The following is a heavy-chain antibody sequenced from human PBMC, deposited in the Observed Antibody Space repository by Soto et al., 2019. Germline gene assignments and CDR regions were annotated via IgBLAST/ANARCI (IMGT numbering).Heavy chain of an antibody. J-gene: IGHJ3*02. V-gene: IGHV3-30*18. CDR1: GFTFSSYG. Sequence: GESLKISCAASGFTFSSYGMHWVRQAPGKGLEWVAVISYDGSNKYYADSVKGRFTISRDNSKNTLYLQMNSLRAEDTAVYYCAKGYYDFWSGPPSDAFDIWGQGTMVTVSS. CDR2: ISYDGSNK. CDR3: AKGYYDFWSGPPSDAFDI. D-gene: IGHD3-3*01.